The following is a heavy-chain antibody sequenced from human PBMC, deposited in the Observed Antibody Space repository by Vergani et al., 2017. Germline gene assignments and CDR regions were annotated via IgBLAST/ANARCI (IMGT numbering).Heavy chain of an antibody. Sequence: QVQLVQSGAEVKKPGSSVKVSCKASGGTFSSYTISWVRQAPGKGLEWMGGFDPEDGETIYAQKFQGRVTMTEDTSTDTAYMELSSLRSEDTAVYYCATGGIVGATMPYDYWGQGTLVTVSS. CDR3: ATGGIVGATMPYDY. CDR1: GGTFSSYT. CDR2: FDPEDGET. D-gene: IGHD1-26*01. V-gene: IGHV1-24*01. J-gene: IGHJ4*02.